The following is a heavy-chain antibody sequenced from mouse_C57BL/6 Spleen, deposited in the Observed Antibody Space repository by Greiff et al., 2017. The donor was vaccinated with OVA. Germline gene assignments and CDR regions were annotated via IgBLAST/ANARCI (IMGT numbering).Heavy chain of an antibody. CDR2: ISSGGDYI. V-gene: IGHV5-9-1*02. CDR3: TRVPIYYGNYEWYFDV. D-gene: IGHD2-1*01. Sequence: EVKLVESGEGLVKPGGSLKLSCAASGFTFSSYAMSWVRQTPEKRLEWVAYISSGGDYIYYADTVKGRFTISRDNARNTLYLQMSSLKSEDTAMYYCTRVPIYYGNYEWYFDVWGTGTTVTVSS. CDR1: GFTFSSYA. J-gene: IGHJ1*03.